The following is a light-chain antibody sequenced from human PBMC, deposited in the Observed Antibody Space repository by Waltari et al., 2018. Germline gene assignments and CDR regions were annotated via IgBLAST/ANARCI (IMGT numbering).Light chain of an antibody. V-gene: IGLV1-40*01. CDR1: SSNSGAGYD. Sequence: QSVLTQPPSVSGAPGQRVTISCTGSSSNSGAGYDVPWYQHLPGTAPKLLIYGNTNRPSGVPDQFSGSKSGTSASLVITGLQAEDEANYYCQSYDTRLGAWVFGGGTKLTVL. CDR2: GNT. J-gene: IGLJ3*02. CDR3: QSYDTRLGAWV.